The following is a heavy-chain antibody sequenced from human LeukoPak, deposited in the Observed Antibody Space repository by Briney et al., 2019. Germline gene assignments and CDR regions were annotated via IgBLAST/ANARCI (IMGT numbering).Heavy chain of an antibody. J-gene: IGHJ6*03. Sequence: PGGSLRLSCAASGFTFVNYGFHWVRQAPGKGLEWVSAISGSGVGTHYADSVKGRFTISRDNSKNTLYVQIHSLRAEDTAVYYCAKGGIAVAGTSYYYYMDVWGKGTTVTISS. V-gene: IGHV3-23*01. CDR1: GFTFVNYG. CDR2: ISGSGVGT. CDR3: AKGGIAVAGTSYYYYMDV. D-gene: IGHD6-19*01.